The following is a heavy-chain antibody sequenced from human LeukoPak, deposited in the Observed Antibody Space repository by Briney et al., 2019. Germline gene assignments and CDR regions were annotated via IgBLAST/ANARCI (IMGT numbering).Heavy chain of an antibody. CDR2: IKSNTDGGAT. CDR3: TTADSSGYYYVGDAFDI. J-gene: IGHJ3*02. D-gene: IGHD3-22*01. Sequence: PGGSLTLSCAASGFTFSNAWMSWVRQAPGKGLEWVGRIKSNTDGGATDYAAPVKGRFTISRDDSNNTLYLQMNSLKTEDTAVYYCTTADSSGYYYVGDAFDIWGQGTMVTVSS. CDR1: GFTFSNAW. V-gene: IGHV3-15*01.